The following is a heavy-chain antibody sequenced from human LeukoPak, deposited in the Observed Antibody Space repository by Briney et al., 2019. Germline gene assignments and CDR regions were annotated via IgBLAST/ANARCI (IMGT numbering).Heavy chain of an antibody. J-gene: IGHJ6*03. D-gene: IGHD5-24*01. CDR3: ARDKEMTTMTGYYYYLDV. Sequence: ASVKVSCKASGGTFSSYAISWVRQAPGQGLEWMGGIIPIFGTANYAQKFQGRVTITADKSTSTAYMELSSLRSEDTAVYYCARDKEMTTMTGYYYYLDVWGKGTTVTVSS. V-gene: IGHV1-69*06. CDR1: GGTFSSYA. CDR2: IIPIFGTA.